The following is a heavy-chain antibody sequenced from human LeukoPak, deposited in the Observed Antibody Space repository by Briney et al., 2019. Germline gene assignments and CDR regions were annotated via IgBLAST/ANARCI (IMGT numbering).Heavy chain of an antibody. D-gene: IGHD3-9*01. CDR2: ISSSGSTI. J-gene: IGHJ3*01. Sequence: GGSLRLSCAASGFTLSSYEMNWVRQAPGKGLEWVSYISSSGSTIYYADSVKGRFTISRDNPKNTVYLQMNSLSTEDTAVYYCAIEISRLVIHAFDLWGQGTMVTVSS. CDR3: AIEISRLVIHAFDL. V-gene: IGHV3-48*03. CDR1: GFTLSSYE.